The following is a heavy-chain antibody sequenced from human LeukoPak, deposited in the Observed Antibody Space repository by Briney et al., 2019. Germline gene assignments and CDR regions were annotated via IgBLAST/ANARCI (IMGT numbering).Heavy chain of an antibody. J-gene: IGHJ4*02. CDR3: EKDGGGGSFDY. Sequence: GRSLRLSCAASGFTFDDYAMHWVRQAPGKGLEWVSGISWNSGSIGYADSVKGRFTISRDNAKNSLYLQMNSLRAEDTALYYWEKDGGGGSFDYWGQGTLVTVSS. V-gene: IGHV3-9*01. CDR1: GFTFDDYA. CDR2: ISWNSGSI. D-gene: IGHD1-26*01.